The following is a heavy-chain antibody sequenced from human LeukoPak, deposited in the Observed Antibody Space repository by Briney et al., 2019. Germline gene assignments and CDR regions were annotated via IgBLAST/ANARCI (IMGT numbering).Heavy chain of an antibody. V-gene: IGHV4-59*01. J-gene: IGHJ5*02. D-gene: IGHD3-3*01. CDR3: ASGPRSYYDFWSGYYTGSWFDP. CDR1: GGSISSYY. Sequence: SEPLSLTCTVSGGSISSYYWSWIRQPPGKGLEWIGYNYYSGSTNYNPSLKSRVTISVDTSKNQFSLKLSSVTAADTAVYYCASGPRSYYDFWSGYYTGSWFDPWGQGTLVTVSS. CDR2: NYYSGST.